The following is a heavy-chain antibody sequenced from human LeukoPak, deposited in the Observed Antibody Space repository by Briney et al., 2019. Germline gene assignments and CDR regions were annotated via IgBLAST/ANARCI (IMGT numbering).Heavy chain of an antibody. J-gene: IGHJ5*02. CDR2: MYYSGST. D-gene: IGHD3-22*01. CDR3: ARPYYYDSRIDP. Sequence: SQTLSLTCTVSGGSISSGDSYWSWIRQPPGKGLEWIGYMYYSGSTYYNPSLKGRVTISVDTSKNQFSLKLSSVTAADTAVYYCARPYYYDSRIDPWGQGTLVTVSS. CDR1: GGSISSGDSY. V-gene: IGHV4-30-4*01.